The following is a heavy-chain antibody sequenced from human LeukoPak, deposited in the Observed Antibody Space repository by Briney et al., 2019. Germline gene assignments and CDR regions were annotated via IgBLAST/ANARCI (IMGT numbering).Heavy chain of an antibody. V-gene: IGHV3-30*04. D-gene: IGHD6-19*01. CDR3: ARGSGSGWSTKDY. Sequence: GRSLRLSCAASGFTFSSYAMHWVRQAPGKGLEWVAVISYDGSNKYYADSVKGRFTISRDNSKNTLYLQMNSLRAEGTAVYYCARGSGSGWSTKDYWGQGTLVTVSS. CDR2: ISYDGSNK. CDR1: GFTFSSYA. J-gene: IGHJ4*02.